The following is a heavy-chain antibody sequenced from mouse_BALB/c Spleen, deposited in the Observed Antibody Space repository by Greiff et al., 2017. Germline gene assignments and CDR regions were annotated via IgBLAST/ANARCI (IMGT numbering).Heavy chain of an antibody. Sequence: EVQGVESGGGLVQPGGSRKLSCAASGFTFSDYGMAWVRQAPGKGPEWVAFISNLAYSIYYADTVTGRFTISRENAKNTLYLEMSSLRSEDTAMYYCARGYDYAMDYWGQGTSVTVSS. V-gene: IGHV5-15*02. J-gene: IGHJ4*01. CDR2: ISNLAYSI. CDR1: GFTFSDYG. D-gene: IGHD2-12*01. CDR3: ARGYDYAMDY.